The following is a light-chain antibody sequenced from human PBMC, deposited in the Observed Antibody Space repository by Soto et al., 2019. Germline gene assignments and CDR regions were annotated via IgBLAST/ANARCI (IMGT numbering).Light chain of an antibody. CDR3: QSYDSSLSGPYV. J-gene: IGLJ1*01. CDR1: ISNIRAGYD. Sequence: QSVLTQPPSVSGAPGQRFTISCTGSISNIRAGYDVHWYQHLPGTAPKLLFYANNNRPSGVPDRFSASKSGTSASLAITGLQAEDEADYYCQSYDSSLSGPYVFGTGTKVTVL. CDR2: ANN. V-gene: IGLV1-40*01.